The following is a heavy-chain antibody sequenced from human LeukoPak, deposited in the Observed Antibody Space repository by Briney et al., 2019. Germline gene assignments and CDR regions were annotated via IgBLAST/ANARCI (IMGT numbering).Heavy chain of an antibody. CDR2: IGGSGATT. Sequence: GGSLGLSCEASRFTYVSYAMTWVRQAPGKGLEWVSSIGGSGATTYYADSVKGRFTVSADNSKTTLYLQMNSLRAEDTAVYYCAFIPVGGLVISNSDYWGQGTRVTVSS. V-gene: IGHV3-23*01. D-gene: IGHD3/OR15-3a*01. CDR1: RFTYVSYA. J-gene: IGHJ4*02. CDR3: AFIPVGGLVISNSDY.